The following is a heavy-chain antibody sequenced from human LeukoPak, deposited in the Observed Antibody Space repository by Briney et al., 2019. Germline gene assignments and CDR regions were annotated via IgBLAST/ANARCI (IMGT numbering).Heavy chain of an antibody. V-gene: IGHV3-48*02. J-gene: IGHJ6*02. CDR1: GFTFSSYS. CDR2: ISSSSSTI. D-gene: IGHD3-3*01. CDR3: ARDLVYYDFWSGYYTAYYYYGMDV. Sequence: GGSLRLSCAASGFTFSSYSMNWVRQAPGKGLEWVSYISSSSSTIYYADSVKGRFTISRDNAKNSLYLQMNSLRDEDTAVYYCARDLVYYDFWSGYYTAYYYYGMDVWGQGTTVTVSS.